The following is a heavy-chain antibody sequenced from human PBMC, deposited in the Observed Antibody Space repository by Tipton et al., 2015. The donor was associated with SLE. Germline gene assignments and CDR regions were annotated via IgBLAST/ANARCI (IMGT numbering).Heavy chain of an antibody. CDR3: ARYYGDYF. D-gene: IGHD4-17*01. J-gene: IGHJ4*02. V-gene: IGHV4-34*01. Sequence: TLSLTCNVYGRSFSDYYWSWIRSGKGLEWIGEIDQSGSTHYNPSLKSRVTISVDTSKNQFSLKLTSVTAADTAVYYCARYYGDYFWGQGTLVTVSS. CDR2: IDQSGST. CDR1: GRSFSDYY.